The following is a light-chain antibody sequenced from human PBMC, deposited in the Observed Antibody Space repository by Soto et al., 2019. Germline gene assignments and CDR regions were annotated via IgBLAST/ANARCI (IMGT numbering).Light chain of an antibody. CDR3: SSYAASNNCGV. V-gene: IGLV2-8*01. CDR1: SSDVGGYNY. CDR2: EIS. J-gene: IGLJ1*01. Sequence: QSVLTRPPSASGSPGQSVTISCAGTSSDVGGYNYVSWYQQHPGKAPKLMIYEISKRPSGVPDRFSGSKSGNTASLTVSGLQAEDEADYYCSSYAASNNCGVFGSGTNVNVL.